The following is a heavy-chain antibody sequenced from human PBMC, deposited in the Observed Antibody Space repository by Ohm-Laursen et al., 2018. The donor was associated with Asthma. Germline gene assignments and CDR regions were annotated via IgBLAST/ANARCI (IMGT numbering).Heavy chain of an antibody. V-gene: IGHV4-39*01. CDR1: GGSISSSSYY. D-gene: IGHD3-16*02. J-gene: IGHJ4*02. Sequence: GTLSLTCPVSGGSISSSSYYWGWIRQPPGKGLEWIGSIYYSGSTYYNPSLKSRVTISVDTSKNQFSLKLSSVTAADTAVYYCAIMITFGGVIVRDYWGQGTLVTVSS. CDR3: AIMITFGGVIVRDY. CDR2: IYYSGST.